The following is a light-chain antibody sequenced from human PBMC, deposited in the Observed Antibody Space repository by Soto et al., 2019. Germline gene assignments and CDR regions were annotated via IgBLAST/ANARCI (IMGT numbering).Light chain of an antibody. J-gene: IGKJ1*01. CDR2: RAS. CDR1: RSISTW. V-gene: IGKV1-5*03. CDR3: QQYNAYSEWT. Sequence: DIQMTQSPSTLSASVGDRVTITCWASRSISTWLAWFQQKPGKAPKLLIYRASSLESGVPSRFSGSRFGTEFTLTISSLQPDDFATYYCQQYNAYSEWTFGQGTKVEIK.